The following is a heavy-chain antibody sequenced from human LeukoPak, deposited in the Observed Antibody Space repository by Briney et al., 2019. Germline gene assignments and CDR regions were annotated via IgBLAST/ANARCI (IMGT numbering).Heavy chain of an antibody. CDR1: GFTFSSCS. V-gene: IGHV3-23*01. Sequence: PGGSLRLSCAASGFTFSSCSMNWVRQAPGKGLEWVSAISGSGGSTYYADSVKGRFTISRDNSKNTLYLQMNSLRAEDTAVYYCAKVALMGLYAYYMDVWGKGTTVTVSS. CDR2: ISGSGGST. CDR3: AKVALMGLYAYYMDV. D-gene: IGHD2-8*01. J-gene: IGHJ6*03.